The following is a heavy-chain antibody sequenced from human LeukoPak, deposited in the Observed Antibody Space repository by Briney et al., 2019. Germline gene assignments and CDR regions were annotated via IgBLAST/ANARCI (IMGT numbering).Heavy chain of an antibody. V-gene: IGHV1-46*01. CDR1: GYTFTSYY. Sequence: ASVKVSFKASGYTFTSYYIHWVRQAPGQGLEGMGLINPSGGGTSYAQKFQGRVTMTRDTSTSTVYMELSSLRSEDTAVYYCARDRRYNSGWGHFDYWGQGTLVTVSS. J-gene: IGHJ4*02. D-gene: IGHD6-19*01. CDR3: ARDRRYNSGWGHFDY. CDR2: INPSGGGT.